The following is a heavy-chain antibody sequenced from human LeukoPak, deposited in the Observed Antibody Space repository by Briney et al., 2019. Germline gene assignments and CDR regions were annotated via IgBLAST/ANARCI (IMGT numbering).Heavy chain of an antibody. D-gene: IGHD1-26*01. CDR1: GFTFSSYG. CDR2: ISYDGSNK. J-gene: IGHJ6*02. Sequence: GGSLRLSCAASGFTFSSYGMHWVRRAPGKGLEWVAVISYDGSNKYYADSVKGRFTISRDNSKNTLYLQMNSLRAEDTAVYYCAKTGIVGATGVFYGMDVWGQGTTVTVSS. CDR3: AKTGIVGATGVFYGMDV. V-gene: IGHV3-30*18.